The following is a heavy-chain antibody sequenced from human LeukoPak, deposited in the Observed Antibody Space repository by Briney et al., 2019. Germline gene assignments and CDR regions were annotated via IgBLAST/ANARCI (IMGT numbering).Heavy chain of an antibody. CDR1: EFTVSSNY. V-gene: IGHV3-66*02. CDR3: ARGSSGYYYGELDY. Sequence: PGGSLRLSCAASEFTVSSNYMSWVRQAPGKGLEWVSVIYSGGSTYYADSVKGRFTISRDNSKNTLYLQMNRLRAEDTAVFYCARGSSGYYYGELDYWGQGTLVTVSS. CDR2: IYSGGST. J-gene: IGHJ4*02. D-gene: IGHD3-22*01.